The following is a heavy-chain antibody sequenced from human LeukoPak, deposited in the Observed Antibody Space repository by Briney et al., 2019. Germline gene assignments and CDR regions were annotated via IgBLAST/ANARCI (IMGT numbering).Heavy chain of an antibody. D-gene: IGHD2-2*01. CDR1: GFTFSSYE. J-gene: IGHJ4*02. CDR2: ISSSGSTI. Sequence: PGGSLRLSCAASGFTFSSYEMNWVRQAPGKGLEWVSYISSSGSTIYHADSVKGRFTISRDNAKNSLYLQMNSLRAEDTAVYYCARGWAPAAILTRRGDYWGQGTLVTVSS. CDR3: ARGWAPAAILTRRGDY. V-gene: IGHV3-48*03.